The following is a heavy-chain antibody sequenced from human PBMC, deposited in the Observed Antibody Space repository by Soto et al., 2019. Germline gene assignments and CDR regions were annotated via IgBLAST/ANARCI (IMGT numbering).Heavy chain of an antibody. CDR1: GFTFSTYW. V-gene: IGHV3-74*01. D-gene: IGHD3-22*01. CDR2: INSDASHT. CDR3: ARDGHCITTRRYGNWFDP. Sequence: EVQPVESGGGLVQPGGSLRLSCAASGFTFSTYWMHWIRQVPGKGLEWVSRINSDASHTYYADSVKGRFTISRDKAKDTLHLETNSLRAEDSAVYYCARDGHCITTRRYGNWFDPWGQGTLVTVSS. J-gene: IGHJ5*02.